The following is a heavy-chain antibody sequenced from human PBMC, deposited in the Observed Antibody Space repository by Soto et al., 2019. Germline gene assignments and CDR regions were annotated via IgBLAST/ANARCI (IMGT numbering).Heavy chain of an antibody. CDR3: ARGKRDSTSCLDV. CDR1: TGSINGYY. D-gene: IGHD2-2*01. J-gene: IGHJ6*02. V-gene: IGHV4-59*01. CDR2: IYSSGST. Sequence: ETLSLTCRVSTGSINGYYWNWIRQSPGKGLEWIAFIYSSGSTNYNPSLKSRATISVDRSKNQVSLKLTSVTAADTAVYYCARGKRDSTSCLDVWGQGTTVTVSS.